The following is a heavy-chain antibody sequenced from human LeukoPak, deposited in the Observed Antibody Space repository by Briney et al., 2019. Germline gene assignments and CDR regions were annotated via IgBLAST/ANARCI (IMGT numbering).Heavy chain of an antibody. CDR3: ARGFFDVVSNYFYYYMDV. CDR2: IYYSGST. J-gene: IGHJ6*03. V-gene: IGHV4-39*07. D-gene: IGHD3-3*01. Sequence: PSETLSLTCTVSGGSISNSSFYWGWIRQPPGKGLEWIGNIYYSGSTSYNPSLKSRITISVDTSKNQFSLKLSSVTAADTAVYYCARGFFDVVSNYFYYYMDVWGKGTSVTVSS. CDR1: GGSISNSSFY.